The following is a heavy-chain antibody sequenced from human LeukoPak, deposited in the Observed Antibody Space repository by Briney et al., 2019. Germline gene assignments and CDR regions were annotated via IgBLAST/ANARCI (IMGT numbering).Heavy chain of an antibody. CDR1: GFTFSSYA. J-gene: IGHJ4*02. CDR2: ISGSGGST. Sequence: PGGSLRLSCAASGFTFSSYAMSWVRQAPGKGLEWVSAISGSGGSTYYADSVKGRFTISRDNSKNTLYLQVNSLRAEDTAVYYCAKSPAGPTVVIGGVYIYWGQGTLVTVSS. CDR3: AKSPAGPTVVIGGVYIY. V-gene: IGHV3-23*01. D-gene: IGHD4-23*01.